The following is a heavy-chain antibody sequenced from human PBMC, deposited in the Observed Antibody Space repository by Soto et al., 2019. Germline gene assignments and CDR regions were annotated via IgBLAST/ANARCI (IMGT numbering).Heavy chain of an antibody. J-gene: IGHJ4*02. CDR1: GFTFNNHW. CDR2: VKQDGSNK. CDR3: ARDGRTGSRDFDY. Sequence: GGSLRLSCGASGFTFNNHWMTWVRQAPGKGLEWVASVKQDGSNKYYADSVKGRFTISRDNSKNTLYLQMNSLRAEDTAVYYCARDGRTGSRDFDYWGQGTLVTVSS. V-gene: IGHV3-7*01. D-gene: IGHD2-15*01.